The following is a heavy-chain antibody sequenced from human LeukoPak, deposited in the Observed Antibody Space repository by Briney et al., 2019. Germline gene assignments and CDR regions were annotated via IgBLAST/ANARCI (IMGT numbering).Heavy chain of an antibody. CDR1: VDTFSNYD. V-gene: IGHV1-69*04. CDR3: ASGEGCTSNSCTLDC. CDR2: IIPFFDIT. Sequence: SVKVSCKASVDTFSNYDTSWVRQAPGQGLEWMGKIIPFFDITHYAQNFRRRVTITADIYPRTPYVELQSLTSRDTPVLYCASGEGCTSNSCTLDCWGQGSLVS. D-gene: IGHD2-2*01. J-gene: IGHJ4*02.